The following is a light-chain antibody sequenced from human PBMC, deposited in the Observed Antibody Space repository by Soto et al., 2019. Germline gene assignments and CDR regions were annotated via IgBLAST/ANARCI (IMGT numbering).Light chain of an antibody. V-gene: IGKV1-5*01. CDR3: QQYNSYWT. J-gene: IGKJ1*01. CDR1: QNINSW. Sequence: DIQMTQSPSTLSVSVGYRVTITCRASQNINSWLAWYQLKPGKAPKLLIYDASSLQNGVPSRFSGSGSGTEFTLTISSLQPDDFASYYCQQYNSYWTFGQGTKVDIK. CDR2: DAS.